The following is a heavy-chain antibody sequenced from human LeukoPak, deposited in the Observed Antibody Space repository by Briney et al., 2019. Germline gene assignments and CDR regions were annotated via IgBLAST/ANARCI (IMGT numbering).Heavy chain of an antibody. CDR1: GGTFISYA. D-gene: IGHD3-3*01. CDR2: IIPIFGTA. CDR3: ARASRITIFGVFDP. Sequence: GASAKVSCKASGGTFISYAISWVRQAPGQGLEWMGRIIPIFGTANYAQKFQGRVTITTDESTSTAYMELSSLRSEDTAVYYCARASRITIFGVFDPWGQGTLVTVSS. J-gene: IGHJ5*02. V-gene: IGHV1-69*05.